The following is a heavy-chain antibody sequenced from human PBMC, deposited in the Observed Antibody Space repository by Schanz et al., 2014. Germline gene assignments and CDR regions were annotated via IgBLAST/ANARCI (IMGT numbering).Heavy chain of an antibody. V-gene: IGHV3-23*01. CDR1: GFTVNNYA. CDR3: AKDHPSSGWPAFDV. Sequence: EVQLLESGGGLVQPGGSLRLSCTVSGFTVNNYAMNWVRQAPGRGLEWVSGITRQGTTYYADFVKGRFSISRDLSSNTLYLQMNSLRADDSANYCCAKDHPSSGWPAFDVWGQGTQVTVSS. D-gene: IGHD6-19*01. J-gene: IGHJ4*02. CDR2: ITRQGTT.